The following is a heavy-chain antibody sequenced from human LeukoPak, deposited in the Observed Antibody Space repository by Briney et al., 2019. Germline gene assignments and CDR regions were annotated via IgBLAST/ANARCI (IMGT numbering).Heavy chain of an antibody. Sequence: SVKVSCKASGGTLCSYAISWVRQAPGQGLEWMGRIIPILGIANYAQKFQGRVTITADKSTSTAYMELSSLRSEDTAVYYCARDHKLAAAGYDSYYYYGMDVWGQGTTVTVSS. V-gene: IGHV1-69*04. CDR1: GGTLCSYA. J-gene: IGHJ6*02. CDR2: IIPILGIA. D-gene: IGHD6-13*01. CDR3: ARDHKLAAAGYDSYYYYGMDV.